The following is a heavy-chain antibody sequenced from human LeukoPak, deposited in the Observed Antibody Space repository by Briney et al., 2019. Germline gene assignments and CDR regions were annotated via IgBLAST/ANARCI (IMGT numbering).Heavy chain of an antibody. D-gene: IGHD1-1*01. J-gene: IGHJ4*02. Sequence: GGSLRLSCAASGFTFSSYWMSWVRQAPGKGLEWVANIKQDGSDKNYVDSVKGRFTISRDNAKNLLSLEMNGLRAEDTAVYYCATYKNQLRTVYFDYWGQGTLVTVSS. V-gene: IGHV3-7*02. CDR2: IKQDGSDK. CDR1: GFTFSSYW. CDR3: ATYKNQLRTVYFDY.